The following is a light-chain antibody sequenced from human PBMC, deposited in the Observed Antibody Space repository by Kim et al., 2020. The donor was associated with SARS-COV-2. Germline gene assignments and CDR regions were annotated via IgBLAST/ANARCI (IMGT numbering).Light chain of an antibody. CDR2: SNN. V-gene: IGLV1-44*01. J-gene: IGLJ2*01. CDR1: NSNIGSNT. Sequence: GQRFTISCSGSNSNIGSNTVNWYQHRPGTAPKLLIYSNNQRPSGVPDRFSGSKSGTSASLAFSGLQSEDEADYYCAAWDDSLNGVIFGGGTQLTVL. CDR3: AAWDDSLNGVI.